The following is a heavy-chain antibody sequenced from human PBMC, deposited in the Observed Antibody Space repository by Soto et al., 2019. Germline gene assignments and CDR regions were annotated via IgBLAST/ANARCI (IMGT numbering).Heavy chain of an antibody. Sequence: LSLTCAVYSGSFSGYYWSWIRQPPGKGLEWIGEIYHGLSIVYNPSLKSRVTISGDSSKNQFSLKLSSVTAADTAVYYCARHGGYYFDYWGQGTLVTVSS. D-gene: IGHD3-16*01. CDR1: SGSFSGYY. V-gene: IGHV4-34*01. CDR3: ARHGGYYFDY. J-gene: IGHJ4*02. CDR2: IYHGLSI.